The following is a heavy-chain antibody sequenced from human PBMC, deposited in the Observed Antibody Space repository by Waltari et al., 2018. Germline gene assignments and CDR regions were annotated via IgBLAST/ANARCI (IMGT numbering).Heavy chain of an antibody. Sequence: EVQLVESGGGLVQPGGSLRLSCAASGFTVSSDYLSWVRQAPGKGLEWVSVIYSGGSTYYADSVKGRCTISRDNSKNTLYLQMNSLRAEDTAVYYCARGVAGLDAFDIWGQGTMVTVSS. V-gene: IGHV3-66*02. CDR1: GFTVSSDY. D-gene: IGHD6-19*01. CDR3: ARGVAGLDAFDI. J-gene: IGHJ3*02. CDR2: IYSGGST.